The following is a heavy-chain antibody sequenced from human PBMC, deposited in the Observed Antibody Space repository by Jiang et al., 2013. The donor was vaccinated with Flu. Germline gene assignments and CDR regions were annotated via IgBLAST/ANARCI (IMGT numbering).Heavy chain of an antibody. D-gene: IGHD4-23*01. V-gene: IGHV3-7*01. CDR3: ASLLPNPDYGGTHDY. CDR2: IKQDGSEK. J-gene: IGHJ4*02. Sequence: LSCAASGFTFSSYWMSWVRQAPGKGLEWVANIKQDGSEKYYVDSVKGRFTISRDNAKNSLYLQMNSLRAEDTAVYYCASLLPNPDYGGTHDYWGQGTLVTVSS. CDR1: GFTFSSYW.